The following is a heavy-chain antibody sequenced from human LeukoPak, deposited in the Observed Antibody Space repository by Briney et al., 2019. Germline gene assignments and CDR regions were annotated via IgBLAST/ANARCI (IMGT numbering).Heavy chain of an antibody. J-gene: IGHJ4*02. Sequence: ASVKVSCKASGYTFTSYGISWVRQAPGQGLEWMGWISAYNGNTNYAQKLQGRVTMTTDTSTSTAYMELRSLRSDDTAVYYCARAGYSYGPLGILNYWGQGTPVTVSS. CDR3: ARAGYSYGPLGILNY. CDR2: ISAYNGNT. V-gene: IGHV1-18*01. CDR1: GYTFTSYG. D-gene: IGHD5-18*01.